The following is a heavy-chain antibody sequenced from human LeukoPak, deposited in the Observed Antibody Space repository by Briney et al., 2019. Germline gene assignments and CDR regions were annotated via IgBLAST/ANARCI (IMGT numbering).Heavy chain of an antibody. D-gene: IGHD4-23*01. V-gene: IGHV1-2*02. J-gene: IGHJ6*02. CDR1: GYTFTGYY. CDR3: AREGYGGNYYYGMDV. CDR2: INTNSGGT. Sequence: ASVTVSCKASGYTFTGYYMHWVRHAPGQGLEWMGWINTNSGGTNYAQKFQGRVTMTRDTTISTAYMELSRLRSDDTAVYYCAREGYGGNYYYGMDVWGQGTTVTVSS.